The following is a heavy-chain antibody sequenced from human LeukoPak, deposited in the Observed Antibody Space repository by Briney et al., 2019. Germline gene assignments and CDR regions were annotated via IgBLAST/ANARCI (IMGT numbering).Heavy chain of an antibody. J-gene: IGHJ4*02. CDR2: IYYTGNT. V-gene: IGHV4-39*01. CDR1: GVSISSSNSY. D-gene: IGHD3/OR15-3a*01. CDR3: ARQTGSGLFTLP. Sequence: SETLSLTCTVSGVSISSSNSYCGWIRQPPGKGLEWIGSIYYTGNTYYNASLKSRVTISIDTSKNQISLRLTSVTATDTAMYYCARQTGSGLFTLPGGQGTLVTVSS.